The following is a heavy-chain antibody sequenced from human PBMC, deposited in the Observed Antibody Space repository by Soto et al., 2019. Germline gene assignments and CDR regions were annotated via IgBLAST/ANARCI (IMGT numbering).Heavy chain of an antibody. Sequence: SVKVSCKASGGTFSSYAISWVRQAPGQGLEWMGGIIPIFGTANYAQKFQGRVTITADESTSTAYMELSSLRSEDTAVYYCARDYAYYDSSGYYPDAFDIWGQGTMVTVSS. CDR2: IIPIFGTA. CDR1: GGTFSSYA. V-gene: IGHV1-69*13. CDR3: ARDYAYYDSSGYYPDAFDI. D-gene: IGHD3-22*01. J-gene: IGHJ3*02.